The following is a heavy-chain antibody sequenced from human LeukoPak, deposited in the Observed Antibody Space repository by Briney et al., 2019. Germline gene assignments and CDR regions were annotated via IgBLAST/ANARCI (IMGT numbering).Heavy chain of an antibody. J-gene: IGHJ4*02. CDR3: ARDLEYTTSSGDY. V-gene: IGHV3-30*03. Sequence: PGRSLRLSCAASGFTFSTSVMHWVRQAPGKGLEWVAVISYDGNNKYYADSVKGRFTISRDNSKNTLYVQMNSLRAEDTAVYYCARDLEYTTSSGDYWGQGTLVIVSS. CDR2: ISYDGNNK. CDR1: GFTFSTSV. D-gene: IGHD6-6*01.